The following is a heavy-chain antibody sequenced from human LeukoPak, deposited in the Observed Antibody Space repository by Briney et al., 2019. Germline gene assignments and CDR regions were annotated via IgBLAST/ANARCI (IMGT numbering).Heavy chain of an antibody. V-gene: IGHV1-18*01. CDR3: ARDGNDVMDY. CDR1: GYTFTNYG. D-gene: IGHD1-1*01. CDR2: ISGHNDND. Sequence: GASVKVSCKASGYTFTNYGISWVRQAPGQGLEGVGWISGHNDNDHYAQKLQGRVTMTRETSTSTVYMELRSLSSDDTAIYYCARDGNDVMDYWGKGTLVTVSS. J-gene: IGHJ4*02.